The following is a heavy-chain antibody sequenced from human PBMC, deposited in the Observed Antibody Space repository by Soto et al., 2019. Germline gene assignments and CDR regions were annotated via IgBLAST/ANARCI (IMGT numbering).Heavy chain of an antibody. CDR3: TRSLNIHCQNWFAP. CDR1: GFSFSSSA. CDR2: ISDSGDRT. J-gene: IGHJ5*02. V-gene: IGHV3-23*01. Sequence: EVQLLESGGDLVQPGGSLRLSCAASGFSFSSSAMNWVRQAPGKGLEWVSIISDSGDRTHFADSVKGRFTISRDNSKNTLYLQLNSLRAEDTAIYYCTRSLNIHCQNWFAPWCQGTLVTVSS.